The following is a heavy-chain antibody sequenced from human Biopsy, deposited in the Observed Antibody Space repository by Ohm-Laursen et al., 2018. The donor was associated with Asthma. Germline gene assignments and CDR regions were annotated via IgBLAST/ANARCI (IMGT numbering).Heavy chain of an antibody. Sequence: ASVKASCKTSGYTFIGYHIHWVRQAPGQGLEWMGRINPNSGGTNYAQKFQGRVTMTSDTSISTAYMELSRLRSDDTALYYWARGQKSPGDRWFDPWGQGTLVTVSS. CDR1: GYTFIGYH. D-gene: IGHD7-27*01. J-gene: IGHJ5*02. CDR2: INPNSGGT. V-gene: IGHV1-2*06. CDR3: ARGQKSPGDRWFDP.